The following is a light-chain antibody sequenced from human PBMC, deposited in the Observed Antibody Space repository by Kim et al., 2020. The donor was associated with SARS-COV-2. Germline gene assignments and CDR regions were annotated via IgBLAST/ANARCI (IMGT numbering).Light chain of an antibody. J-gene: IGKJ4*01. CDR2: AAS. V-gene: IGKV3-20*01. CDR3: QQYGSSPQVT. Sequence: PGERAALSCRASQRVSSSYLAWYQQKSGQAPRLLLYAASTRVTGIPDRFSGSGSGTDFTLTISRLEPEDFVVYYCQQYGSSPQVTFGGGTKVDIK. CDR1: QRVSSSY.